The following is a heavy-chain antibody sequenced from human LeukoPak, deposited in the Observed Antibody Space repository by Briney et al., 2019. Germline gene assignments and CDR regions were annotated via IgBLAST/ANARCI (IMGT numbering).Heavy chain of an antibody. V-gene: IGHV3-30*03. CDR3: AREGGQLGRPTQGFDY. J-gene: IGHJ4*02. D-gene: IGHD6-13*01. Sequence: GGSLRLSCAASGFTFGNYAMHWVRQAPGKGLEWVAAISGDGSYKYYADSVKGRFTISRDNSKNTLYLQMNSLRAEDTAVYYCAREGGQLGRPTQGFDYWGQGTLVTVSS. CDR2: ISGDGSYK. CDR1: GFTFGNYA.